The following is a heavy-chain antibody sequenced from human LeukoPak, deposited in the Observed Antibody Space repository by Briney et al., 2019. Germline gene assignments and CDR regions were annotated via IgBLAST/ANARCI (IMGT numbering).Heavy chain of an antibody. V-gene: IGHV3-33*01. D-gene: IGHD6-19*01. Sequence: GRSLRLSCAASGFTFSSYGMHWVRQAPGKGLEWVAVIWNDGSSKYYADSVKGRFTISRDNSKNTLYLQMNSLRAEDTAVYYCARDYSSGWFLVNWGQGTLVTVSS. J-gene: IGHJ4*02. CDR2: IWNDGSSK. CDR1: GFTFSSYG. CDR3: ARDYSSGWFLVN.